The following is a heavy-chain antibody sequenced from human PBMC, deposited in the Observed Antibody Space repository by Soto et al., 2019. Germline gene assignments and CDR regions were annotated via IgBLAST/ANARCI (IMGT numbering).Heavy chain of an antibody. J-gene: IGHJ5*02. V-gene: IGHV4-30-4*01. CDR2: IYYSGST. CDR3: GGYGRGTDVFDP. D-gene: IGHD5-18*01. CDR1: GGSIRSGDYY. Sequence: QVQLQESGPGLVKPSQTLSLTCTVSGGSIRSGDYYWSWIRQPPGKGLEWIGYIYYSGSTFYNPSLKSRGTMSKDTSKNQFSLKVRSVTAADTAVYYCGGYGRGTDVFDPWGQGTLVTVSS.